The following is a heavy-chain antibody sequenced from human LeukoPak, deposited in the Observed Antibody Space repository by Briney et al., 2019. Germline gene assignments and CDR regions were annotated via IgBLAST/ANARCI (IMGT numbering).Heavy chain of an antibody. CDR2: INPNSGGT. J-gene: IGHJ6*02. V-gene: IGHV1-2*02. D-gene: IGHD3-3*01. CDR3: ARPITDYDSYGMDV. CDR1: GYTFTCYY. Sequence: ASVKVSCKASGYTFTCYYMHWVRQAPGQGLEWMGWINPNSGGTNYAQKFQGRVTMTRDTSISTAYMELSRLRSDDTAVYYCARPITDYDSYGMDVWGQGTTVTVSS.